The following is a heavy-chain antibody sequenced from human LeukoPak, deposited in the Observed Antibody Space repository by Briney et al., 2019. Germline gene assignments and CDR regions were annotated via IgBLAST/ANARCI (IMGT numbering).Heavy chain of an antibody. J-gene: IGHJ4*02. V-gene: IGHV3-30*03. CDR3: ARGGADYGGKGKY. Sequence: GGSLRLSCAASGFTFSIYGMHWVRQAPGKGLEWVALISNDGNNKYSPDSVKGRFTISRDNSKNTLYLQMNSLRAEDTAVYYCARGGADYGGKGKYWGQGTLVTVSS. CDR2: ISNDGNNK. D-gene: IGHD4-23*01. CDR1: GFTFSIYG.